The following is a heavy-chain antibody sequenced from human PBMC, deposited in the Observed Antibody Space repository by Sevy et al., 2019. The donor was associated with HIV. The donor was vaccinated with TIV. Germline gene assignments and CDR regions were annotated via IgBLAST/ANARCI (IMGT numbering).Heavy chain of an antibody. D-gene: IGHD2-2*01. J-gene: IGHJ3*02. V-gene: IGHV1-24*01. CDR1: GYTLTELS. CDR3: ATLPPNFVVVPALDI. CDR2: FDPEDGET. Sequence: ASVKVSCKVSGYTLTELSMHWVRQAPGKGLEWMGGFDPEDGETIYAQKFQGRVTMTEDTSTDTAYMELSSLRSEDTAVYYCATLPPNFVVVPALDIWGQGTMVTVSS.